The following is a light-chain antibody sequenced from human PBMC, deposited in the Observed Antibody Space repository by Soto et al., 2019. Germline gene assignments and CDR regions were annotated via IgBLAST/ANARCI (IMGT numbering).Light chain of an antibody. V-gene: IGKV1-33*01. CDR2: DAS. Sequence: DVQRTQSPSSMSASVGYRVTITCEASQDISNYLNWYQQKPGKAPKILIYDASNLETGVPSRFSGSGSGTDFTLTISSLQHEDIATYYCQQYDNLTLTFGGGTKVDIK. J-gene: IGKJ4*01. CDR3: QQYDNLTLT. CDR1: QDISNY.